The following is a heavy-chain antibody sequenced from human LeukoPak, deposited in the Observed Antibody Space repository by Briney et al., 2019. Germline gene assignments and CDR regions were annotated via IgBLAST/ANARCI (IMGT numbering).Heavy chain of an antibody. CDR1: GGSISSSYFY. CDR3: ARRATGYQAFDI. D-gene: IGHD3-9*01. J-gene: IGHJ3*02. CDR2: IYYSGST. Sequence: PSETLSLTCTVSGGSISSSYFYWAWLRRPPGKGLEWIGTIYYSGSTDYNPSLKSRVTISVDTSKNQFSLRLSSVTAADTAVYYCARRATGYQAFDIWGQGTMVTVSS. V-gene: IGHV4-39*01.